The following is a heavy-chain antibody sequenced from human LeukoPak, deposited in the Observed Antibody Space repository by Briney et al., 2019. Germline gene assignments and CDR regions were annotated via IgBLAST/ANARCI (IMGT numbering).Heavy chain of an antibody. CDR3: AREPTGLLPYA. J-gene: IGHJ4*02. CDR1: GHTFTSYG. V-gene: IGHV1-18*01. D-gene: IGHD2-21*02. CDR2: ISAYNGNT. Sequence: ASVKVSCKASGHTFTSYGISWVRQAPGRGLESMGWISAYNGNTNYAQKLQGRVTMTTDTSTSTAYMELRSLRSDDTAVYYCAREPTGLLPYAWGQGTLVTVSS.